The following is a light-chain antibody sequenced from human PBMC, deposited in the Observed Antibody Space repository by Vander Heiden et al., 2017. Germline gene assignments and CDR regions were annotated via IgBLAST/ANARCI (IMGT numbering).Light chain of an antibody. CDR1: SGDIGSYHY. CDR3: CSYTSRSTLYV. V-gene: IGLV2-14*01. J-gene: IGLJ1*01. CDR2: DVN. Sequence: QSALTQPASVAGSPGPSLTISCTGSSGDIGSYHYVTWYQQHPGKAPKVIIYDVNHRPSGISNRFSGSRSGNTASLTISGLQAEDEADYYCCSYTSRSTLYVFGTGTKVTVL.